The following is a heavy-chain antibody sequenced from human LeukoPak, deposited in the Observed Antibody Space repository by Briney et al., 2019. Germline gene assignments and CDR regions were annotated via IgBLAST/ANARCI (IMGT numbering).Heavy chain of an antibody. Sequence: ASVKVSCKASGYTFTSYGISWVRQAPGQGLEWMGWISAYNGNTNYAQKFQGRVTMTTDTSTSTAYMELRSLRSDDTAVYYCARDHIGRGAILGNWFDPWGQGTLVTVSS. CDR2: ISAYNGNT. J-gene: IGHJ5*02. CDR1: GYTFTSYG. V-gene: IGHV1-18*04. D-gene: IGHD3-10*01. CDR3: ARDHIGRGAILGNWFDP.